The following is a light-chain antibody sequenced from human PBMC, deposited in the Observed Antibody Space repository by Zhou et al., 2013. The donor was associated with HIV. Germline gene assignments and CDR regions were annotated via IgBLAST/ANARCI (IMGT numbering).Light chain of an antibody. V-gene: IGKV1-27*01. J-gene: IGKJ5*01. CDR3: QQANSFPIT. Sequence: IQLTQSPSSLSASVGDRVTITCRASQGIRNDLAWYQQKPGKVPKLLIYAASTLQSGVPSRFSGSGSGTEFTLTISSLQPEDFATYFCQQANSFPITFGQGTRLEIK. CDR2: AAS. CDR1: QGIRND.